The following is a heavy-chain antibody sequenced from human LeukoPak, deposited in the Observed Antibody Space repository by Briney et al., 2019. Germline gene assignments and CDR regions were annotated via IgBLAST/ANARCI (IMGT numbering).Heavy chain of an antibody. J-gene: IGHJ4*02. CDR2: IIPIFGTA. D-gene: IGHD3-22*01. CDR3: AREGIFEDYYDSSGFDY. Sequence: SVKVSCKPSGGTFSSYAISWVRQAPGQGLEWMGGIIPIFGTANYAQKFQGRVTITTDESTSTAYMELSSLRSEDTAVYYCAREGIFEDYYDSSGFDYWGQGTLVTVSS. V-gene: IGHV1-69*05. CDR1: GGTFSSYA.